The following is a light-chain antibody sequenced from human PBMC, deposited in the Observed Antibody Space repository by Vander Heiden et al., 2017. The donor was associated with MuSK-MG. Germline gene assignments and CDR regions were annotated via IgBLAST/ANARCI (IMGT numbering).Light chain of an antibody. CDR1: QSVSSSH. V-gene: IGKV3-20*01. J-gene: IGKJ1*01. CDR2: GAS. Sequence: EIVLTQSPGTLSSSPGASATLSCRASQSVSSSHLAWYQQKPGQAPRLLIYGASSRATGIPDRFSGSGSGTDFTLTISRLEPEDFAVYYCQQYGSSPQTFGQGTKVEIK. CDR3: QQYGSSPQT.